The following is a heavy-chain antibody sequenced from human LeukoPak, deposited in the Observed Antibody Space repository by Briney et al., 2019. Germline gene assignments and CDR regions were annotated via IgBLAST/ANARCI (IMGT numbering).Heavy chain of an antibody. CDR3: TRHFGSGRDDY. D-gene: IGHD3-10*01. CDR2: IHYSGST. J-gene: IGHJ4*02. V-gene: IGHV4-39*01. CDR1: GGSISSSNYY. Sequence: PSETLSLTCTVSGGSISSSNYYWGWIRQPPGNGLEWIGSIHYSGSTYYNPSLKSRVTVSVDTSKNQFTVNLSSVTAADTAVYYCTRHFGSGRDDYWGQGTLVTVSS.